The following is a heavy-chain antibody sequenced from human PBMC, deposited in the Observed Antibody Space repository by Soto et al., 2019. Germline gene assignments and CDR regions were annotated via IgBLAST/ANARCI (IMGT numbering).Heavy chain of an antibody. CDR2: ISYSAST. D-gene: IGHD6-19*01. Sequence: SRTCTVSGGSISSGGYYWSWILQHPGEGLEWIGYISYSASTYYNPSLKGRVSISVDTSENQFSLRLSSVTAADTAVYYCARVPSATRGRHYYGMDVCGQGTTVTVS. CDR3: ARVPSATRGRHYYGMDV. J-gene: IGHJ6*02. V-gene: IGHV4-31*03. CDR1: GGSISSGGYY.